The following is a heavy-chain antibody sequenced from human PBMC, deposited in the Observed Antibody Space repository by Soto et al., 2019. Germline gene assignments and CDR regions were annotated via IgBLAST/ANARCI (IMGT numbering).Heavy chain of an antibody. CDR2: VYYSGSP. D-gene: IGHD3-10*01. CDR1: GGSISSRNYY. CDR3: GGRGRGAVDY. J-gene: IGHJ4*02. V-gene: IGHV4-39*01. Sequence: QLQLQESGPGLVKPSETLSLICNVSGGSISSRNYYWGWIRQFPGKGLEWIGSVYYSGSPYYNPSLKRRVTISGEPAKNPFFPKGNSFTASEASKYYFGGRGRGAVDYWGQGTLVTVSS.